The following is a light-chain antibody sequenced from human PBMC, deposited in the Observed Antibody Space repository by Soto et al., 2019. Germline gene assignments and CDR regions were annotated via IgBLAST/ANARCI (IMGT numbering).Light chain of an antibody. CDR2: DAS. J-gene: IGKJ1*01. CDR3: QQYGSSPWT. V-gene: IGKV3-20*01. Sequence: EIVLTQSPGTLSLSPGERATLSCRARQSVSSSYLAWYQQKPGQAPRLLIYDASTRATGIPDRISGSESRTDFTHTISRLEPEDFAVYYCQQYGSSPWTFGQGTRVEIK. CDR1: QSVSSSY.